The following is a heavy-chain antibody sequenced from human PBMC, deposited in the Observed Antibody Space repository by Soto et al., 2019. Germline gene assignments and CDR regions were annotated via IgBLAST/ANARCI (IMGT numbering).Heavy chain of an antibody. Sequence: QVQLQQSGPGLVKPSQTLSLTCTVSGGSISSDYYHWTWIRQSPERGLEWIGYIHHSGSILYNPFLKTRVTITVDTSKNHFSLHMSSETAAAMAVYFCDREDDGGDTLNVWGPGTTVTVSS. V-gene: IGHV4-30-4*08. CDR1: GGSISSDYYH. D-gene: IGHD2-21*02. CDR2: IHHSGSI. J-gene: IGHJ6*02. CDR3: DREDDGGDTLNV.